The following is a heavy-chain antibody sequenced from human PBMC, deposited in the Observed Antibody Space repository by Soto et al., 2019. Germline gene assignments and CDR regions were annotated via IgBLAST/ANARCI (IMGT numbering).Heavy chain of an antibody. CDR1: GDSMSSGAYY. V-gene: IGHV4-31*03. CDR2: IYHSGDT. D-gene: IGHD3-22*01. Sequence: SETLSLTCSVSGDSMSSGAYYWSWIRQHPGKGLEWIAYIYHSGDTHYNPSLRSRITISVDTSKNQFSLKLTSVTDADTAVYYCASTYSGYLDNWGQGTLVTVSS. J-gene: IGHJ4*02. CDR3: ASTYSGYLDN.